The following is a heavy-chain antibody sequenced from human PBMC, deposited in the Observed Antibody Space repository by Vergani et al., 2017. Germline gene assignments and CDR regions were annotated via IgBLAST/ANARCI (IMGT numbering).Heavy chain of an antibody. V-gene: IGHV4-34*01. D-gene: IGHD5-12*01. CDR3: ARLKQLRAGYYYYYMDV. Sequence: QVPLQQWGAGLLKPSETLSLTCAVYGGSFSGYYWSWIRQPPGKGLEWIGEINHSGSTNYNPSLKSRVTISVDTSKNQFSLKLSSVTAADTAVYYCARLKQLRAGYYYYYMDVWGKGTTVTVYS. CDR1: GGSFSGYY. CDR2: INHSGST. J-gene: IGHJ6*03.